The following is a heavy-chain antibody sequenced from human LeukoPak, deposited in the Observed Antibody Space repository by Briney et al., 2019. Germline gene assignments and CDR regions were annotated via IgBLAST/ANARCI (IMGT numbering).Heavy chain of an antibody. CDR1: GFTFSSYS. CDR2: ISSSSSTI. CDR3: AREGSDDAFDI. V-gene: IGHV3-48*01. D-gene: IGHD6-19*01. Sequence: GGSLRLSCAASGFTFSSYSMNWVRQAPGKGLEWVSYISSSSSTIYYADSVKGRFTISRDNAKNSLYLQMNSLRAEDTAVYYCAREGSDDAFDIWGQGTMVTVSS. J-gene: IGHJ3*02.